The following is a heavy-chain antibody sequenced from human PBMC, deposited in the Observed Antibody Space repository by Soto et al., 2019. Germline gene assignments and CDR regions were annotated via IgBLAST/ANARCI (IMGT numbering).Heavy chain of an antibody. CDR1: GYTFTGYY. J-gene: IGHJ4*02. Sequence: VASVKVSCKASGYTFTGYYMHWVRQANGQGLEWMGWINPNSGGTNYAQKFQGRVTMTRDTSISTAYMELSRLRSDDTAVYYCARVGAGINHFDYWGQGTLVTVSS. CDR3: ARVGAGINHFDY. V-gene: IGHV1-2*02. CDR2: INPNSGGT.